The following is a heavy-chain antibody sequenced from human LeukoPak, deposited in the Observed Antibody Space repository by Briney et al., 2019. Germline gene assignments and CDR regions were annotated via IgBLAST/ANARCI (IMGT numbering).Heavy chain of an antibody. V-gene: IGHV4-34*01. Sequence: SETLSLTCAVYGGSLRGPSWGWFPSPQGRGLGGIGEINHSGSANYNPSLKSRVTLSIDKSKNQFSLNLNSVTAADTAVYYCARARRDSGYYKVDYWGQGTLVTVSS. CDR3: ARARRDSGYYKVDY. J-gene: IGHJ4*02. CDR1: GGSLRGPS. D-gene: IGHD3-3*01. CDR2: INHSGSA.